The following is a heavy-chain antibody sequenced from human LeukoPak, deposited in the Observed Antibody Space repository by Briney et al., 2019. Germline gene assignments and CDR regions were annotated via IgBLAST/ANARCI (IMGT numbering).Heavy chain of an antibody. CDR3: ARVFHDSSGYYPYYFDY. Sequence: GSVKVSCKASGYTFTSYGISWVRRAPGQGLEWMGWISAYNGNTNYAQKLQGRVTMTTDTSTSTAYMELRSLRSDDTAVYYCARVFHDSSGYYPYYFDYWGQGTLVPVSS. CDR2: ISAYNGNT. CDR1: GYTFTSYG. V-gene: IGHV1-18*01. J-gene: IGHJ4*02. D-gene: IGHD3-22*01.